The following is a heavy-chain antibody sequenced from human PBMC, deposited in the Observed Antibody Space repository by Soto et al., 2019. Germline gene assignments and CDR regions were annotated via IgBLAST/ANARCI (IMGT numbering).Heavy chain of an antibody. CDR3: AGGSGWTEDY. CDR2: IKQDGSEK. D-gene: IGHD6-19*01. CDR1: GITFSNYW. V-gene: IGHV3-7*04. J-gene: IGHJ4*02. Sequence: EVQLVESGGGLVQPGGSLRLSCVASGITFSNYWMTWVRQAPGKGPEWVANIKQDGSEKNYVDSVKGRFTISRDNAKNSLYLQMNSLRVEDTAIYDCAGGSGWTEDYWGQGTLVTVSS.